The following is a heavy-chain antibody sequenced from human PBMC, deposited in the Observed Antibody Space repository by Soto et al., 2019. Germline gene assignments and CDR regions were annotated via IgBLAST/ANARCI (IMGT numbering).Heavy chain of an antibody. CDR2: IYYSGST. Sequence: SETLSLTCTVSGGSISSGGYYWSWIRQHPGKGLEWIGYIYYSGSTYYNPSLKIRVTISVDTSKNQFSLKLSSVTAADTAVYYCARDFANLTIREGFDIWGQGTMVTVSS. J-gene: IGHJ3*02. CDR1: GGSISSGGYY. V-gene: IGHV4-31*03. D-gene: IGHD3-3*01. CDR3: ARDFANLTIREGFDI.